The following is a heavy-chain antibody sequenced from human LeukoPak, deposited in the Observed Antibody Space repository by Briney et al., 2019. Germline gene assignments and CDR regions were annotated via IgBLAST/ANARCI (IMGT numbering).Heavy chain of an antibody. CDR3: ARDGPMTTLDY. CDR2: ISFDGSNK. Sequence: PGGSLRLSCAASGFTFSSYAMHWVRQAPGKGLEWVAVISFDGSNKYYADSVKGRFTISRDNSKNTLYLQMNSLRAEDTAVYYCARDGPMTTLDYWGQGTLVTVSS. J-gene: IGHJ4*02. D-gene: IGHD3-16*01. V-gene: IGHV3-30*04. CDR1: GFTFSSYA.